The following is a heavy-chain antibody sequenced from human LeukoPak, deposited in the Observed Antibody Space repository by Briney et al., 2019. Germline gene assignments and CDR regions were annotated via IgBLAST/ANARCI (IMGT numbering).Heavy chain of an antibody. CDR1: GNTFTIYD. D-gene: IGHD1-26*01. V-gene: IGHV1-8*01. Sequence: GASVTVSFTASGNTFTIYDINWVRQAPGQGLEWMGWMNPNSGNTGYAQKFQGRVTMTRNTSLSTAYMERSNLTSEDTAVYYCARRKINSGSYEGGYWGQGTLVTVSS. J-gene: IGHJ4*02. CDR2: MNPNSGNT. CDR3: ARRKINSGSYEGGY.